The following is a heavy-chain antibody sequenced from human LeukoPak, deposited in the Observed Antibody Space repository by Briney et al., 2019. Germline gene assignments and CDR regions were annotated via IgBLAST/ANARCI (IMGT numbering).Heavy chain of an antibody. CDR2: INHSGST. V-gene: IGHV4-34*01. J-gene: IGHJ5*02. D-gene: IGHD2-21*02. CDR1: GGSFRGYY. CDR3: ARGLESGDYERNWFDP. Sequence: SETLSLTCAVYGGSFRGYYWSWIRQPPGKGLEWIGEINHSGSTNYNPSLKSRVTISVDTSKNQFSLKLSSVTAADTAVYYCARGLESGDYERNWFDPWGQGTLVTVSS.